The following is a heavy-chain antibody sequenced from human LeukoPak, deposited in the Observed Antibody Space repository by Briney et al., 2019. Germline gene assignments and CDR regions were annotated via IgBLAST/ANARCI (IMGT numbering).Heavy chain of an antibody. CDR2: IYYSGST. Sequence: SETLSLTCTVSGGSISSYYWSWIRQPPGKGLEWIGYIYYSGSTNYNPSLKSRVTISVDTPKNQFSLKLSSVTAADTAVYYCARSYSGQAFDYWGQGTLVTVSS. CDR1: GGSISSYY. V-gene: IGHV4-59*01. CDR3: ARSYSGQAFDY. D-gene: IGHD6-19*01. J-gene: IGHJ4*02.